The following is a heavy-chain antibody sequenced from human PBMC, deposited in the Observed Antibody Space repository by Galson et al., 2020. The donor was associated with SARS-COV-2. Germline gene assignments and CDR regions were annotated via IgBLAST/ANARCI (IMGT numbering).Heavy chain of an antibody. CDR1: GYTFTSYG. Sequence: ASVKVSCKASGYTFTSYGISWVRQAPGQRLEWMGWISAYNDNPKYAQNLQGRVTMTTDTSTATAYMELRSLRSDDTAVFYCARTDTIEYYYVSGTAPLVDYWGQGTLVTVSS. CDR2: ISAYNDNP. J-gene: IGHJ4*02. D-gene: IGHD3-10*01. V-gene: IGHV1-18*01. CDR3: ARTDTIEYYYVSGTAPLVDY.